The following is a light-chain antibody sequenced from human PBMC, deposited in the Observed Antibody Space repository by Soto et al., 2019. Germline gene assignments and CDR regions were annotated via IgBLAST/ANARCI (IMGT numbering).Light chain of an antibody. V-gene: IGLV1-51*02. CDR3: GTWDSGVTYV. J-gene: IGLJ1*01. CDR2: ESN. CDR1: SSNFGSNF. Sequence: QSVLTQPPSVSAAPGQKVTISCSGSSSNFGSNFVSWYQHLPGAAPKLLIYESNKRPSGIPDRFSGSESDTSATLGITGLQAGDEAYYYCGTWDSGVTYVFGSGTKLTVL.